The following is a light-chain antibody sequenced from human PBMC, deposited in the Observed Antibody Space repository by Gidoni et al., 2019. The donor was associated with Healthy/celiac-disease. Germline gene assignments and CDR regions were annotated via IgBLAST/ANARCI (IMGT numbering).Light chain of an antibody. V-gene: IGLV1-40*01. CDR2: GNS. J-gene: IGLJ2*01. Sequence: QSVLTQPPSVSGAPGQRVTLSCTGSSSNIGAGYDVPWYQQLPGTAPKLLIYGNSNRPSGVPDRFSGSKSGTSASLAISGLQAEDEADYYCQSYDSSLSGVVFGGGTKLTVL. CDR1: SSNIGAGYD. CDR3: QSYDSSLSGVV.